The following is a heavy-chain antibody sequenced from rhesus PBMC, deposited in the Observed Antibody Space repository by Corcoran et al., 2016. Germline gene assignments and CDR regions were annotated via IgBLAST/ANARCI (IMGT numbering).Heavy chain of an antibody. D-gene: IGHD2-27*01. V-gene: IGHV4S10*01. CDR2: IYGSSTNT. CDR3: ARDIWAPVVFTARGVGLYFDY. CDR1: GGSISDSYR. J-gene: IGHJ4*01. Sequence: QVQLQESGPGVVKPSETLSLTCAVSGGSISDSYRWSWIRQPPGKGLEWIGYIYGSSTNTNYNPSLKSRVTISKDTSKNQFSLKLSSVTAADTVVYYCARDIWAPVVFTARGVGLYFDYWGQGDLVTVSS.